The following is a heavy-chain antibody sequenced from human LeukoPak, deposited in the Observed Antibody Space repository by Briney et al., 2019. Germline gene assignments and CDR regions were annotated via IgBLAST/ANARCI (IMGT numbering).Heavy chain of an antibody. CDR3: ARGDGRGRSDGAT. D-gene: IGHD6-19*01. J-gene: IGHJ1*01. Sequence: GESLRLSCAASGFNFNSYVGWVRQAPEDGLEWVAIINRDETDIYYVDSVKGRFTISRDNAKSSLFLEMNSLRVEDTGVYYCARGDGRGRSDGATWGPGTLVTVSS. V-gene: IGHV3-7*01. CDR1: GFNFNSY. CDR2: INRDETDI.